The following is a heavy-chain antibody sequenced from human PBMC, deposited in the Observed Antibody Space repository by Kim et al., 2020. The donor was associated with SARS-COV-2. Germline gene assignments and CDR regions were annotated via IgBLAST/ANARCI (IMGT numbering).Heavy chain of an antibody. J-gene: IGHJ5*02. CDR2: INHSGST. V-gene: IGHV4-34*01. CDR3: AKGGSFLEWFTTGWFDP. D-gene: IGHD3-3*01. Sequence: SETLSLTCAVYGGSFSGYYWSWIRQPPGKGLEWIGEINHSGSTNYNPSLKSRVTISVDTSKNQFSLKLSSVTAADTAVYYCAKGGSFLEWFTTGWFDPWGQGTLVTVSS. CDR1: GGSFSGYY.